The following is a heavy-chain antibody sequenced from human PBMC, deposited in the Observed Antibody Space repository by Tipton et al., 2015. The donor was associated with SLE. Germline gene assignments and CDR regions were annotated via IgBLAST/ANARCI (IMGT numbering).Heavy chain of an antibody. J-gene: IGHJ6*02. CDR2: IHYSGNT. D-gene: IGHD6-6*01. Sequence: TLSLTCTVSGGSVTSHYWSWIRQPPGKGLEWIAFIHYSGNTNNNPSLKSRATISIGTARNQISLTLTSVTAADTAVYYCASTTIAARPGYNGMDVWGQGTTVTVSS. CDR1: GGSVTSHY. CDR3: ASTTIAARPGYNGMDV. V-gene: IGHV4-59*02.